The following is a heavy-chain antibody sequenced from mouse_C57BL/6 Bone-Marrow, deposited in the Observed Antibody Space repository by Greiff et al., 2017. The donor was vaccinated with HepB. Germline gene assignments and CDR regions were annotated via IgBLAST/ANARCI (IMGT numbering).Heavy chain of an antibody. V-gene: IGHV1-82*01. D-gene: IGHD3-2*02. CDR3: ARRETAQDTWGFYYAMDY. Sequence: QVQLQQSGPELVKPGASVKISCKASGYAFSSSWMNWVKQRPGKGLEWIGRIYPGDGDTNYNGKFKGKATLTADKSSSTAYMQLSSLTSEDSAVYFCARRETAQDTWGFYYAMDYWGQGTSVTVSS. CDR2: IYPGDGDT. J-gene: IGHJ4*01. CDR1: GYAFSSSW.